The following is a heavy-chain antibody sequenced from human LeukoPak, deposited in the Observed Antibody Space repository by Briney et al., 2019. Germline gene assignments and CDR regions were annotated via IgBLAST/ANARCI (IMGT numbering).Heavy chain of an antibody. Sequence: PGGSLRLSCVASGFTFSSYAMSWVRQPPGKGLEWVSGISGSGGNTYYADSVKGRFTISRDNSKNTLYLQMNSLRAEDTAVYYCEKDWSCSSASCRFDYWGQGTLVTVSS. CDR3: EKDWSCSSASCRFDY. V-gene: IGHV3-23*01. CDR1: GFTFSSYA. J-gene: IGHJ4*02. CDR2: ISGSGGNT. D-gene: IGHD2-2*01.